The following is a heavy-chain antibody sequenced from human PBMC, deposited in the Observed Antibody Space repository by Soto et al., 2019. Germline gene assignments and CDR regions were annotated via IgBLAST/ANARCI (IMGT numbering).Heavy chain of an antibody. Sequence: GASVKVSFKASGYTFSAYYVHWLRQAPDQGLEWMGWINPNTGDTYFAQKFQDRVTMTRDTSISTAYMEVGSLRSDDTAVYFCARQQDRGIMAAGFDYWGQGALVTVSS. D-gene: IGHD1-26*01. CDR2: INPNTGDT. CDR3: ARQQDRGIMAAGFDY. CDR1: GYTFSAYY. V-gene: IGHV1-2*02. J-gene: IGHJ4*02.